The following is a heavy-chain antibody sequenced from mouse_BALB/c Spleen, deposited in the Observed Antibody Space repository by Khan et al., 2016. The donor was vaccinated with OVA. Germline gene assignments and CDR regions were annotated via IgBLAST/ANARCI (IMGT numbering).Heavy chain of an antibody. V-gene: IGHV3-8*02. CDR3: ARSYGSWAMDF. J-gene: IGHJ4*01. CDR2: VTYSGKT. D-gene: IGHD1-1*01. CDR1: GDSITSGF. Sequence: EVQLQESGPSLVKPSQTLSLTCSVTGDSITSGFWNWIRKFPGNKFEYMGYVTYSGKTYYNPSLKSRISITQDTSKSQYYLQLNSVTTEDTATYFCARSYGSWAMDFWGQGTSVTVSS.